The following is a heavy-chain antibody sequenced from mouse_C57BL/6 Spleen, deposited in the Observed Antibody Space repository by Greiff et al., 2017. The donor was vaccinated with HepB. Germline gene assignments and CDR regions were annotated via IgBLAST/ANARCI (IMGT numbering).Heavy chain of an antibody. V-gene: IGHV5-17*01. CDR1: GFTFSDYG. CDR2: ISSGSSTI. CDR3: ARTAFTTRAWFAY. J-gene: IGHJ3*01. Sequence: EVKLVESGGGLVKPGGSLKLSCAASGFTFSDYGMHWVRQAPEKGLEWVAYISSGSSTIYYADTVKGRFTISRDNAKNTLFLQMTSLRSEDTAMYYCARTAFTTRAWFAYWGQGTLVTVSA. D-gene: IGHD1-1*01.